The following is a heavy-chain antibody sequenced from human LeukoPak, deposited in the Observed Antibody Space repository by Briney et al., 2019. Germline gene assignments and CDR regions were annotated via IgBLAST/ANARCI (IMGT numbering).Heavy chain of an antibody. V-gene: IGHV1-69*06. CDR2: IIPIFGTA. D-gene: IGHD3-10*01. Sequence: SVKVSCKASGGTFISYAISWVRQAPGQGLEWMGGIIPIFGTANYAQKFQGRVTITADKSTSTAYMELSSLRSEDTAVYYCARESYGSGSYYWFDPWGQGTLVTVSS. J-gene: IGHJ5*02. CDR3: ARESYGSGSYYWFDP. CDR1: GGTFISYA.